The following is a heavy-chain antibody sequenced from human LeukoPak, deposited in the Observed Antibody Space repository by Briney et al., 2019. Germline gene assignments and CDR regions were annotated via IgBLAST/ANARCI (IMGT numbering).Heavy chain of an antibody. CDR2: IYPGDSDT. D-gene: IGHD2-2*01. J-gene: IGHJ4*02. Sequence: GGSLQISCQGSGYSFTSYWIGWVRQVPEKGLEWMGIIYPGDSDTRYSPSFQGQVTISADKSISTAYLQWSSLKASDTAMYYCARPYCSSTSCYGYFDYWGQGTLVTVSS. CDR1: GYSFTSYW. V-gene: IGHV5-51*01. CDR3: ARPYCSSTSCYGYFDY.